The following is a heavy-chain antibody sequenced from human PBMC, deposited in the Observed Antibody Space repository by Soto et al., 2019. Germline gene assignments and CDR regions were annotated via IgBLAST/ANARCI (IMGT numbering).Heavy chain of an antibody. CDR1: GYTFTSYG. D-gene: IGHD3-3*01. CDR2: ISAYNGNT. V-gene: IGHV1-18*04. Sequence: GASVKVSCKASGYTFTSYGISWVRQAPGQGLEWMGWISAYNGNTNYAQKLQGRVTMTTDTSTSTAYMELRSLRSDDTAVYYCAGGDYDFWSGYPTRGWFDPWGQGTLVTVSS. CDR3: AGGDYDFWSGYPTRGWFDP. J-gene: IGHJ5*02.